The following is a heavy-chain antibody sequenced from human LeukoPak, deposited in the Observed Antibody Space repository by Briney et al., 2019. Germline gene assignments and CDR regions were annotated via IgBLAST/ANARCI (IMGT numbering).Heavy chain of an antibody. CDR3: ASNLAANYHFYYGIDV. CDR2: INSGGSSI. Sequence: GGSLRLSCAASGFTFSDHYMSWIRQAPGKGLEWVSFINSGGSSIYYVDSVKGRFTISRDNAKNSLYLQMSSLRAGDTAVYYCASNLAANYHFYYGIDVWGQGTTVTVSS. J-gene: IGHJ6*02. D-gene: IGHD1-26*01. V-gene: IGHV3-11*01. CDR1: GFTFSDHY.